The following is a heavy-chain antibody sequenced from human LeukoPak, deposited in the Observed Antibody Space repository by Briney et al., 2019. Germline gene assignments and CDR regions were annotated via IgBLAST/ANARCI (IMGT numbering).Heavy chain of an antibody. CDR2: IYYSGST. D-gene: IGHD6-13*01. J-gene: IGHJ6*03. CDR1: GGSISSYY. V-gene: IGHV4-59*12. Sequence: SETLSLTCTISGGSISSYYWSWIRQPPGKGLEWIGSIYYSGSTYYNPSLKSRVTISVDTSKNQFSLKLSSVTAADTAVYYCAREVQSSSWPYYYYYMDVWGKGTTVTVSS. CDR3: AREVQSSSWPYYYYYMDV.